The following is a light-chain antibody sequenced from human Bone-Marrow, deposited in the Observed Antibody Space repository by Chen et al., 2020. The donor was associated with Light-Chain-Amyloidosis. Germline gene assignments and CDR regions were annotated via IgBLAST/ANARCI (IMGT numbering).Light chain of an antibody. J-gene: IGLJ2*01. CDR3: QSADSSGTYEVI. CDR2: RDT. V-gene: IGLV3-25*03. Sequence: SYELTQQPSVSVSPGQQARITCSGDDLPTKYAYGYQQKPGQAPVLVIHRDTERPSGISERFSGSSSGTTATLTISGVQAEDEADYHCQSADSSGTYEVIFGGGTKLTVL. CDR1: DLPTKY.